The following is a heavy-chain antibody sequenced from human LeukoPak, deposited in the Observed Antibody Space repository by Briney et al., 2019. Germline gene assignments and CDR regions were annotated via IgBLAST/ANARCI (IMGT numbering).Heavy chain of an antibody. CDR3: ARGRWKMDIVVVPAARFDY. V-gene: IGHV4-34*01. Sequence: SETLSLTCAVYGGSFSGYYWSWIRQPPGKGREWIGEINHSGSTNYNPSLKSRVTISVDTSKNQFSLKLSPVTAADTAVYYCARGRWKMDIVVVPAARFDYWGQGTLVTVSS. CDR1: GGSFSGYY. J-gene: IGHJ4*02. CDR2: INHSGST. D-gene: IGHD2-2*03.